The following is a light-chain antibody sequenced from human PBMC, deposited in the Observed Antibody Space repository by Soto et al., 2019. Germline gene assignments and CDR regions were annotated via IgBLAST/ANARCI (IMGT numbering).Light chain of an antibody. J-gene: IGLJ1*01. CDR1: SSNIGSNY. Sequence: QSALTQPPSASGTPGQRVTISCSGSSSNIGSNYVYWYQQLPGTAPKLLIYRNNQRPSGVPDRFSGSQSGTSGSLAISGLRSEDEADYYCAAWDDSLSGGVFGTGT. V-gene: IGLV1-47*01. CDR2: RNN. CDR3: AAWDDSLSGGV.